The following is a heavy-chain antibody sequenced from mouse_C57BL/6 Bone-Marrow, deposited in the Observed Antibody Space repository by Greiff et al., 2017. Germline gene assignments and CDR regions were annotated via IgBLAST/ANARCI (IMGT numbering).Heavy chain of an antibody. Sequence: QVQLQQPGAELVMPGASVKMSCKASGYTFTSYWMNWVKQRPGQGLEWIGEIDPSDSYTNYNQKFKGKSTLTVDKSSSTAYMQLSSLTSEDSAVYYCASVTTRYAMDYWGQGTTVTVSS. CDR3: ASVTTRYAMDY. CDR2: IDPSDSYT. D-gene: IGHD2-12*01. J-gene: IGHJ4*01. CDR1: GYTFTSYW. V-gene: IGHV1-69*01.